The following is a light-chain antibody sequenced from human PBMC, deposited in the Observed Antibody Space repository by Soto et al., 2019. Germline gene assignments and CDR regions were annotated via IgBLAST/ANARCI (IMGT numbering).Light chain of an antibody. CDR3: QQYNIWRSIS. V-gene: IGKV3-15*01. J-gene: IGKJ5*01. CDR2: GAS. CDR1: RSVSSN. Sequence: EIVMTQSPATLSVSPGERATLSCRASRSVSSNLAWYQQKPGQAPRLLMYGASTRATGIPARFSGSGSGTEFTLTISSLQSEDFAVYYCQQYNIWRSISFGQGTRLESK.